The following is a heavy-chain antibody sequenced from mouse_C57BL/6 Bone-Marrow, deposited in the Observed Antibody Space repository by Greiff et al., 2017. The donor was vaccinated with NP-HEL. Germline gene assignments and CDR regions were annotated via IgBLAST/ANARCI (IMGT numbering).Heavy chain of an antibody. CDR3: ARIPTAQASYAMDY. CDR1: GYAFSSSW. Sequence: QVQLKESGPELVKPGASVKISCKASGYAFSSSWMNWVKQRPGKGLEWIGRIYPGDGDTNYNGKFKGKATLTADKSSSTAYMQLSSLTSEDSAVYFCARIPTAQASYAMDYWGQGTSVTVSS. V-gene: IGHV1-82*01. J-gene: IGHJ4*01. CDR2: IYPGDGDT. D-gene: IGHD3-2*02.